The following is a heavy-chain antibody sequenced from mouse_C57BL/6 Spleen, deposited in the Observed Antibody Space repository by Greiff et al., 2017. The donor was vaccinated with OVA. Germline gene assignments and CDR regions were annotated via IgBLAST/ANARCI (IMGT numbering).Heavy chain of an antibody. Sequence: QVTLKESGPGILQPSQTLSLTCSFSGFSLSTFGMGVGWIRQPSGKGLEWLAHIWWDDDKYYNPALKSRLTISKDTSKNQVFLKNANVDTADTTTYYCARIEGGYDYYAMDYWGQGTSVTVSS. CDR3: ARIEGGYDYYAMDY. J-gene: IGHJ4*01. V-gene: IGHV8-8*01. CDR1: GFSLSTFGMG. CDR2: IWWDDDK.